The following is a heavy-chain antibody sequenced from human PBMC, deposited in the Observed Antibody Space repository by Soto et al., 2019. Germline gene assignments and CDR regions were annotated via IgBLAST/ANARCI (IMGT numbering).Heavy chain of an antibody. CDR3: ARVLYYGSGSYGY. CDR1: GGSFSGYY. D-gene: IGHD3-10*01. J-gene: IGHJ4*02. Sequence: SETLSLTCAVCGGSFSGYYWSWIRQPPGKGLEWIGEINHSGSTNYNPSLKSRVTISVDTSKNQFSLKLSSVTAADTAVYYCARVLYYGSGSYGYWGQGXLVTVSS. V-gene: IGHV4-34*01. CDR2: INHSGST.